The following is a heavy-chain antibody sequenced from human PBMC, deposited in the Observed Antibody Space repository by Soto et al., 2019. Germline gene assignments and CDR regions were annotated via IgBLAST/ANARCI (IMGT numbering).Heavy chain of an antibody. CDR3: ARDRAESSSWSQYYYGMDV. CDR1: GGTFSSYA. CDR2: VIPIFGTA. Sequence: ASVKVSCKASGGTFSSYAISWVRQAPGQGLEWMGGVIPIFGTANYAQKFQGRVTITADGSTSTAYMELSSLRSEDTAVYYCARDRAESSSWSQYYYGMDVWGQGTTVTVSS. V-gene: IGHV1-69*13. J-gene: IGHJ6*02. D-gene: IGHD6-13*01.